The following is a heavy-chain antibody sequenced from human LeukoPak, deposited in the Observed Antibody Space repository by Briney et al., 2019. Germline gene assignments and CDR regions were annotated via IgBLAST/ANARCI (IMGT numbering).Heavy chain of an antibody. CDR2: IYYSGST. Sequence: SSETLSLTCTVSGGSLSSYFWSWIRQPPGKGLEWIAYIYYSGSTNYNPSLKSRVTTSVDTSKNQFSLKLSSVTAADTAVYYCARQPSSWFTSFDSWGQGTLVTVSS. J-gene: IGHJ4*02. D-gene: IGHD6-13*01. V-gene: IGHV4-59*01. CDR3: ARQPSSWFTSFDS. CDR1: GGSLSSYF.